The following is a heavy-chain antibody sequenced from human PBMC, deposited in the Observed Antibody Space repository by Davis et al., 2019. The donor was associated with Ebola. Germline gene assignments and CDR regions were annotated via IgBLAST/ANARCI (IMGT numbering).Heavy chain of an antibody. D-gene: IGHD3-3*01. V-gene: IGHV3-43*02. Sequence: GGSLRLSCAAPGFTFDDYAMHWVRHAPGKGLEWVSLISGDGGSTYYADSVKGRFTISRDNSKNSLYLQMNSLRTEDTALYYCAKDRFITIFGVVIMSSGMDVWGQGTTVTVSS. J-gene: IGHJ6*02. CDR3: AKDRFITIFGVVIMSSGMDV. CDR2: ISGDGGST. CDR1: GFTFDDYA.